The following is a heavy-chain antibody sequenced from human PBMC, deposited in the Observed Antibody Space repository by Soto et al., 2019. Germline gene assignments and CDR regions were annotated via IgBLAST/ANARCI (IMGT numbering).Heavy chain of an antibody. V-gene: IGHV3-30*18. CDR2: ISYAGSNT. CDR3: VKGRGVSADFDS. J-gene: IGHJ4*02. CDR1: GFTFSRYD. D-gene: IGHD3-10*01. Sequence: QVQLVESGGGVVQPGRSLRLSCAGAGFTFSRYDMHWVRQAPGKGLEWVALISYAGSNTYSADSVKGRFTISRDNSKNTLYLQTNRLRPEYTAVYYCVKGRGVSADFDSWGQGTLVTVSS.